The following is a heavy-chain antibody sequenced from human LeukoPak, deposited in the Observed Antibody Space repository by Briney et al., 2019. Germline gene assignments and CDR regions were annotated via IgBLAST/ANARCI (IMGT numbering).Heavy chain of an antibody. CDR2: IYTSGST. D-gene: IGHD3-22*01. Sequence: SETLSLTCTVSGGSISSGSYYWSWIRQPAGKGLEWIGRIYTSGSTNYNPSLKSRVTISVDTSKNQFSLKLCSVTAADTAVYYCARDSPHYYDSSGYHYDAFDIWGQGTMVTVSS. CDR1: GGSISSGSYY. CDR3: ARDSPHYYDSSGYHYDAFDI. V-gene: IGHV4-61*02. J-gene: IGHJ3*02.